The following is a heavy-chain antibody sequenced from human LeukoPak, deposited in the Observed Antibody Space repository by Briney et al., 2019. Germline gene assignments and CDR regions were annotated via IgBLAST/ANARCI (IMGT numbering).Heavy chain of an antibody. Sequence: SETLSLTCTVSGGSISSSSYYWGWLRQPPGTGLEWIGSIYYSGSTYYNPSLKSRVTISVDTSKNQFSLKLSSVTAADTAVYYCARRYDFWSGYFDYWGQGTLVTVSS. V-gene: IGHV4-39*01. J-gene: IGHJ4*02. CDR2: IYYSGST. CDR3: ARRYDFWSGYFDY. CDR1: GGSISSSSYY. D-gene: IGHD3-3*01.